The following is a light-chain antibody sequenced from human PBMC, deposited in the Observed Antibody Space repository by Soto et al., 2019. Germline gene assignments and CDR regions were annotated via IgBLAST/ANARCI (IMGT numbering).Light chain of an antibody. Sequence: QSALTQPASVSGSPGQSITISCTGTSSDAGGYNYVSWYQQNPGKAPKLIIYEVSRRPSGVSSRFSGSKSGNTASLTISGLQAEDEADYYCSSYTSSNTVFGGGTKVTVL. V-gene: IGLV2-14*01. CDR2: EVS. CDR1: SSDAGGYNY. CDR3: SSYTSSNTV. J-gene: IGLJ3*02.